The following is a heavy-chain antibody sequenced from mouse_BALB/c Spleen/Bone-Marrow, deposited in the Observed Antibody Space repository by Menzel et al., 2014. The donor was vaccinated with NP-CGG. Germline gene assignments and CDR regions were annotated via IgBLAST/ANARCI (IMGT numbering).Heavy chain of an antibody. CDR1: GFTFXTYA. CDR2: IRSKSNNYAT. D-gene: IGHD2-4*01. V-gene: IGHV10-1*02. CDR3: VRQNYDYAWFAY. Sequence: EVKLVESGGGLVQPKGSSKLSCAASGFTFXTYAMNWVRQAPGKGLEWVARIRSKSNNYATYYADSVKDRFTISRDDSQSMLYLQMNNLKTEDTAMYYCVRQNYDYAWFAYWGQGTLVTVSA. J-gene: IGHJ3*01.